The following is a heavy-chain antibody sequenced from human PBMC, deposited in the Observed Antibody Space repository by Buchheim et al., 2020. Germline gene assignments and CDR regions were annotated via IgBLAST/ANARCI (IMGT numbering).Heavy chain of an antibody. CDR3: ARGDDFWSGYCI. V-gene: IGHV4-34*01. CDR2: INHSGST. CDR1: GGSFSGYY. D-gene: IGHD3-3*01. J-gene: IGHJ4*02. Sequence: QVQLQQWGAGLLKPSETLSLTCAVYGGSFSGYYWSWIRQPPGKGLEWIGEINHSGSTNYNPSLKSRVTISVDTSKKQVSLKLSSVTAADTAVYYCARGDDFWSGYCIWGQGTL.